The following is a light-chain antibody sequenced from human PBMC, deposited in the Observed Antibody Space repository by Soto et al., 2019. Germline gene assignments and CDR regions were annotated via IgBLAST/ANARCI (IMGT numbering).Light chain of an antibody. Sequence: QSVLTQPPSVSGAPGQRVTISCTGSSSNIGAGYDVHWYQQLPGTAPKLLIYGNSNRPSGVPDRFSGSKSGTSASLAITGLQAEDEADYYCQSYDSSLGRNVVFGGGTKLTVL. CDR1: SSNIGAGYD. J-gene: IGLJ2*01. V-gene: IGLV1-40*01. CDR3: QSYDSSLGRNVV. CDR2: GNS.